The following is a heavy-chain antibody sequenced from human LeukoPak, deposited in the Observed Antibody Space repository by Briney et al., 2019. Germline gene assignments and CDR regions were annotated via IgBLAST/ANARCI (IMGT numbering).Heavy chain of an antibody. CDR3: AREQPAGSTDY. CDR2: ISPDGRAT. D-gene: IGHD1-1*01. J-gene: IGHJ4*02. V-gene: IGHV3-64*01. CDR1: GFIFSYYS. Sequence: PGGSLRLSCAASGFIFSYYSMHWVRQAPGKGLEYVSVISPDGRATYYTNSVEGRFTISRDNSKNTVYLQMDSLRDDDTAVYYCAREQPAGSTDYWGQGTLVTVSS.